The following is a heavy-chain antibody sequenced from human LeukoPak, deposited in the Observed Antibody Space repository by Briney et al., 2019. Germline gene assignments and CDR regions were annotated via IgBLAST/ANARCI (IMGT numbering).Heavy chain of an antibody. V-gene: IGHV4-31*03. D-gene: IGHD1-26*01. CDR2: IYYSGST. J-gene: IGHJ5*02. Sequence: PSETLSLTCTVSGVSISSGGYYWSWLRQHPGKGLEWIGYIYYSGSTYYNPFLKSRVTISVDTSKNQFSLKLSSVTAADTAVYYCVREWDYPNNWFDPWGQGTLVTVSS. CDR3: VREWDYPNNWFDP. CDR1: GVSISSGGYY.